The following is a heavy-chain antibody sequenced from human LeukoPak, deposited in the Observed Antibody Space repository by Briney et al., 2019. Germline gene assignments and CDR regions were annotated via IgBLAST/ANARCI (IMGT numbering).Heavy chain of an antibody. V-gene: IGHV4-59*08. CDR2: VHYSGST. J-gene: IGHJ4*02. D-gene: IGHD3-16*02. Sequence: SETLSLTCSVSGGSISGFYWTWLRQSPEKGLEWIGHVHYSGSTGYNPSLKSRVTISVDTSKNQFSLKLSSVTAADTAVYYCARHYDSRYVWGSYRNMGSFDYWGQGTLVTVSS. CDR1: GGSISGFY. CDR3: ARHYDSRYVWGSYRNMGSFDY.